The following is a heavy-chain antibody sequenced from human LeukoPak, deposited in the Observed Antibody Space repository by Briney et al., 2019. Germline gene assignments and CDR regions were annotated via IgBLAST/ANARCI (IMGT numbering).Heavy chain of an antibody. D-gene: IGHD5-18*01. V-gene: IGHV4-39*01. J-gene: IGHJ4*02. Sequence: TSETLSLTCTVSGGSISSSSYYWGWIRQPPGKGLEWIGSMPYSGSTYYNPSLKSRVTISVDTSKNQFSLKLSSVTAADTAVYYCARSDRALVLDYWGQGTLVTVSS. CDR1: GGSISSSSYY. CDR2: MPYSGST. CDR3: ARSDRALVLDY.